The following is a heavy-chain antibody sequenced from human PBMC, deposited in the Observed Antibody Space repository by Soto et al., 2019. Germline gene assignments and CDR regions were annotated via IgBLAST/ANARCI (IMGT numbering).Heavy chain of an antibody. CDR3: ARDGRMGATSFDY. J-gene: IGHJ4*02. D-gene: IGHD1-26*01. CDR2: ISSSSSYI. V-gene: IGHV3-21*01. CDR1: GFTFSSYS. Sequence: EVQLVESGGGLVKPGGSLRLSCAASGFTFSSYSMNWVRQAPGKGLEWVSSISSSSSYIYYADSVKGRFTISRDNAKNSRYLQMNSRRAEDTAVYYCARDGRMGATSFDYWGQGTLVTVSS.